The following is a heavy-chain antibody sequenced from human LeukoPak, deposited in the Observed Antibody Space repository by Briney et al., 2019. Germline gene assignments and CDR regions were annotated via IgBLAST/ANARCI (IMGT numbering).Heavy chain of an antibody. CDR3: AKDSSPFTSAHFDY. CDR1: GFTFSNYA. D-gene: IGHD2-2*01. Sequence: GGSLRLSCAASGFTFSNYAMSWVRQAPGKGLEWVSSISGSGVNTYFADSVKGRFTISRDISKNTLFLQMNSLRAEDTADYYCAKDSSPFTSAHFDYWGLGTLVTVSS. V-gene: IGHV3-23*01. J-gene: IGHJ4*02. CDR2: ISGSGVNT.